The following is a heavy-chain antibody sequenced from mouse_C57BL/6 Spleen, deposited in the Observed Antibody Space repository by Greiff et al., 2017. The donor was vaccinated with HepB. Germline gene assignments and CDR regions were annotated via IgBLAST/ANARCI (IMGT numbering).Heavy chain of an antibody. V-gene: IGHV1-19*01. CDR3: AWGYDSWFAY. D-gene: IGHD2-2*01. CDR2: INPYNGST. J-gene: IGHJ3*01. Sequence: EVKLLESGPVLVKPGASVKMSCKASGYTFTDYYMNWVKQSHGKSLEWIGVINPYNGSTSYNQKFKGKVTLTVDKSSSTAYMKLNSLTSEDSAVYYCAWGYDSWFAYWGQGTLVTVSA. CDR1: GYTFTDYY.